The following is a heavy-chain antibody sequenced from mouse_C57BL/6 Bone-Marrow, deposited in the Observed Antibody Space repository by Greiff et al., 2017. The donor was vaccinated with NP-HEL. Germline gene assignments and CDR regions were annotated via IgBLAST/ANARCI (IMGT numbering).Heavy chain of an antibody. J-gene: IGHJ4*01. D-gene: IGHD1-1*01. CDR2: INPNNGGT. CDR1: GYTFTDYY. V-gene: IGHV1-26*01. CDR3: ARTPHYYGSSYEGYAMDY. Sequence: EVKLQQSGPELVKPGASVKISCKASGYTFTDYYMNWVKQSHGKSLEWIGDINPNNGGTSYNQKFKGKATLTVDKSSSTAYMELRSLTSEDSAVYYCARTPHYYGSSYEGYAMDYWGQGTSVTVSS.